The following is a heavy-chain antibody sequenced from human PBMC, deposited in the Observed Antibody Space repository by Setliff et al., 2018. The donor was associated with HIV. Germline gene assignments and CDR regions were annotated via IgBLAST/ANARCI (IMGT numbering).Heavy chain of an antibody. V-gene: IGHV1-3*01. D-gene: IGHD2-15*01. J-gene: IGHJ5*01. Sequence: ASVKVSCKASGYSFSNFAIHWVRQAPGQRLEWLGWINAGSGNTRYSQKFQDRLTITRDTSARTVHMELSSLKSEDTAVYYCARVRCSGANCFNWFDFWGQGTPVTVSS. CDR2: INAGSGNT. CDR3: ARVRCSGANCFNWFDF. CDR1: GYSFSNFA.